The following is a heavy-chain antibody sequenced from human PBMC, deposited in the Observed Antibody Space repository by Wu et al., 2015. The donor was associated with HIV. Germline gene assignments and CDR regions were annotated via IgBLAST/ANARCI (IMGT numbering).Heavy chain of an antibody. CDR3: ARVQFDPDYYTYFDL. J-gene: IGHJ5*01. CDR1: GYTFIGYY. Sequence: QVQVVQSGAEVKKPGASVKVSCKASGYTFIGYYINWVRQAPGQGLEWMGWINPDSGDTNYAQKFQDRISMSTDNSAHTAYMELRSLTSDDAAIYFCARVQFDPDYYTYFDLWGQGTLVTVSS. CDR2: INPDSGDT. D-gene: IGHD4/OR15-4a*01. V-gene: IGHV1-2*02.